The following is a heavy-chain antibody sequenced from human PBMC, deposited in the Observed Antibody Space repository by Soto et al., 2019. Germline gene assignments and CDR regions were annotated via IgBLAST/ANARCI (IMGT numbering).Heavy chain of an antibody. CDR2: ILPVFDEL. V-gene: IGHV1-69*01. D-gene: IGHD2-21*01. Sequence: QVQLVQSESEVKKPGSSVKVSCKVSGGTFKNYAISWVRQAPGKGLEWVGGILPVFDELNYAPKLQGRVTITADEVTSTAHLELGSLTSEATAVYFWARAMDTSGDYYWGQGTLVTVSS. CDR1: GGTFKNYA. J-gene: IGHJ4*02. CDR3: ARAMDTSGDYY.